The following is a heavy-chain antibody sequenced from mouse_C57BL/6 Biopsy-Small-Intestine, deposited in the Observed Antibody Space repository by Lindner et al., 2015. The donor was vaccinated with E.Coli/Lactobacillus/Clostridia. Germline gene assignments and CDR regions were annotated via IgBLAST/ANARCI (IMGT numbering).Heavy chain of an antibody. CDR2: IYPGDGDT. CDR3: ARRGYGSSYDYFDY. CDR1: GYAFSSSW. V-gene: IGHV1-82*01. Sequence: VQLQESGPELVKPGASVKISCKASGYAFSSSWMNWVKQRPGKGLEWIGRIYPGDGDTNYHGRFKGRATLTADKSSSTAYMQLSSLTYEDSAVYYCARRGYGSSYDYFDYWGQGTTLTVSS. J-gene: IGHJ2*01. D-gene: IGHD1-1*01.